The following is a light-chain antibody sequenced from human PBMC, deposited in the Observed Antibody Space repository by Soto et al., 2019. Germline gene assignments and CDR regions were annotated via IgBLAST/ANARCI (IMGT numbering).Light chain of an antibody. CDR3: QQYAVSPIT. J-gene: IGKJ5*01. CDR1: QTVSKNY. V-gene: IGKV3-20*01. Sequence: EIVLTQSPGTLSLSPGEGITLSFRASQTVSKNYLAWYQQKPGQAPRLLIYAASTRATGIPDRFSGSGSGTDFTLTISRLEPEDFAVFYCQQYAVSPITFGQGTRLEI. CDR2: AAS.